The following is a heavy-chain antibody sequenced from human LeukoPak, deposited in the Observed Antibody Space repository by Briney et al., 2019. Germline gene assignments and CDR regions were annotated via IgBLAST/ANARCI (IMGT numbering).Heavy chain of an antibody. CDR1: GYTFTSYG. J-gene: IGHJ6*02. CDR2: ISAYNGNT. CDR3: ARDKGLPLRYLDWHPGSTCYYDGMDG. D-gene: IGHD3-9*01. V-gene: IGHV1-18*01. Sequence: ASVKVSCKASGYTFTSYGISWVRQAPGQGLEWMGWISAYNGNTNYAQKLQGRVTMTTDTPTSTAYMELRSLRSGDTAVYYCARDKGLPLRYLDWHPGSTCYYDGMDGWGQGTTVTVSS.